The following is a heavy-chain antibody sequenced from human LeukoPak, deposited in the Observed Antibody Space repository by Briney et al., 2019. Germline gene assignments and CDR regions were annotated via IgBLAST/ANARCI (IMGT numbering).Heavy chain of an antibody. CDR1: GGSITTYY. CDR2: IYYGGST. Sequence: SQTLSLTCTVSGGSITTYYYNWIRQPPGKGLEWIGYIYYGGSTNYTPSLKSRVNMSVDTSKKQISLKLNSVTAADTAVYYCARQAALHYYYYMDVWGLGTTVTVSS. V-gene: IGHV4-59*01. CDR3: ARQAALHYYYYMDV. J-gene: IGHJ6*03. D-gene: IGHD2-21*02.